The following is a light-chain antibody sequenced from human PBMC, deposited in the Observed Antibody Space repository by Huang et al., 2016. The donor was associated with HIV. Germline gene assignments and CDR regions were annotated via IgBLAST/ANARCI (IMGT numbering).Light chain of an antibody. V-gene: IGKV3-11*01. CDR1: QSVSSY. CDR3: QQRSNWPWT. CDR2: AAS. Sequence: EIVLTQSPATLSLSPGERATLSCRASQSVSSYLAWYQQKPGQAPRLLIYAASNRASGIPARFSASVSGTDFTLTISSLEPEDFAVYYCQQRSNWPWTFGQGTKVEIK. J-gene: IGKJ1*01.